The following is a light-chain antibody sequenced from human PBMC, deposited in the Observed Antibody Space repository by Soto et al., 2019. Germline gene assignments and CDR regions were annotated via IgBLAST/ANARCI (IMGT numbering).Light chain of an antibody. CDR3: CSYAGSSTFGVV. CDR2: EVS. J-gene: IGLJ2*01. CDR1: SSDVGSYNL. V-gene: IGLV2-23*02. Sequence: QSALTQPASVSGSPGQSITISCTGTSSDVGSYNLVSWYQQHPGKAPKLMIYEVSKRPSAVSNRFSGSKSGNTASLTISWLQAEDDADYYCCSYAGSSTFGVVFGGGTKVTVL.